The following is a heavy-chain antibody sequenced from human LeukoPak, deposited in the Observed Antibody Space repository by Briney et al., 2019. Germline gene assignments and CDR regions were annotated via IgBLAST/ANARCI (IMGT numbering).Heavy chain of an antibody. D-gene: IGHD1-7*01. V-gene: IGHV4-4*07. CDR1: GGSISSYY. CDR2: IYTSGST. J-gene: IGHJ4*02. Sequence: SETLSLTCTVSGGSISSYYWSWIRQPAGKGLEWIGRIYTSGSTNYNPSLKSRVTMSVDTSKNQFSLKLSSVTAADTAVCYCARESITGTNYYFDYWGQGTLVTVSS. CDR3: ARESITGTNYYFDY.